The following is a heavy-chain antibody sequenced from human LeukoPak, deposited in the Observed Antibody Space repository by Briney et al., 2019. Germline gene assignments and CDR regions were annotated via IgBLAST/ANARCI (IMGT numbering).Heavy chain of an antibody. CDR3: ARAQITMVRGVISY. CDR1: GGTFSSYA. Sequence: GASVKVSCKASGGTFSSYAISWVRQAPGQGLEWMGRIIPILGIANYAQKFQGRVTITADKSTSTAYMELSRLRSDDTAVYYCARAQITMVRGVISYWGQGTLVTVSS. CDR2: IIPILGIA. D-gene: IGHD3-10*01. V-gene: IGHV1-69*04. J-gene: IGHJ4*02.